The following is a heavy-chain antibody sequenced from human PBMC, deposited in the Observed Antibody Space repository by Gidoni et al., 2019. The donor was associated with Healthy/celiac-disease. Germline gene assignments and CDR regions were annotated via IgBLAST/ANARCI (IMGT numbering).Heavy chain of an antibody. V-gene: IGHV3-64*01. J-gene: IGHJ4*02. CDR3: ASVYDGVDY. CDR2: ISSNGGRT. D-gene: IGHD1-20*01. Sequence: EVQLVESGGGLVQPGGSLRLSCAASGFTFSSYAMHWVRHAPGKGLEYVSAISSNGGRTYYANSVKGRFTISRDNSKNTLYLQMGSLRAEDMAVYYCASVYDGVDYWGQGTLVTVSS. CDR1: GFTFSSYA.